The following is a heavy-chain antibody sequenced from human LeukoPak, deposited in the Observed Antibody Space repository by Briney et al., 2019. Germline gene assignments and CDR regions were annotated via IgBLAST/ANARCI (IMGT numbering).Heavy chain of an antibody. J-gene: IGHJ6*03. CDR2: INTDESST. D-gene: IGHD1/OR15-1a*01. CDR3: TRGMRTTNYYYMDV. CDR1: GFTSGSYW. Sequence: GGSLRLSCAASGFTSGSYWMHWVRQAPGKGLVWVSRINTDESSTIYADSVKGRFTISRDNAKNTLYLQMNSLRADDTAVYYCTRGMRTTNYYYMDVWGKGTTITVSS. V-gene: IGHV3-74*01.